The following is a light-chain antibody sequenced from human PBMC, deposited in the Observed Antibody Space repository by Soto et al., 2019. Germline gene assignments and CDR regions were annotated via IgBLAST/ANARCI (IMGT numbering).Light chain of an antibody. CDR1: SSDIGGYQY. J-gene: IGLJ1*01. CDR3: SLYTGGSTYV. Sequence: QSALTQPASVSGSPGQSITISCTGTSSDIGGYQYVSWYQQHPGKAPKLMMYDVSNRPSGVSTRFSGSKSGNTATLTISGLQGEDEAEYYCSLYTGGSTYVFGTGTKLTVL. CDR2: DVS. V-gene: IGLV2-14*01.